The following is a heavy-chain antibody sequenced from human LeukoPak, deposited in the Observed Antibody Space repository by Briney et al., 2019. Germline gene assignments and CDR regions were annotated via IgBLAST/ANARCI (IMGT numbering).Heavy chain of an antibody. CDR2: ISGSGGST. Sequence: TGGSLRLSCAASGFTFSSYAMSWVRQAPGKGLEWVTDISGSGGSTYYADSVKGRFTISRDNSKNTLYLQMNSLRAEDTAVYYCAKDVEGYSSGWYTYYFDYWGQGTLVTVSS. CDR3: AKDVEGYSSGWYTYYFDY. CDR1: GFTFSSYA. D-gene: IGHD6-19*01. V-gene: IGHV3-23*01. J-gene: IGHJ4*02.